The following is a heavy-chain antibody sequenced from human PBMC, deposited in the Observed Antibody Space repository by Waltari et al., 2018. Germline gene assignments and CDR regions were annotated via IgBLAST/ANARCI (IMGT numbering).Heavy chain of an antibody. CDR2: LTGTSRTK. Sequence: EIQLVQSGGGLVQPGGSLRLSCAASGFNIDDYSLNWVRQAPGKGREWVSYLTGTSRTKVYADSVRGRFTSSRDNAKNSLYLQMNSLRADDTAVYFCARPVRISGNYGLDVWGQGTTVIVSS. CDR3: ARPVRISGNYGLDV. J-gene: IGHJ6*02. V-gene: IGHV3-48*01. CDR1: GFNIDDYS.